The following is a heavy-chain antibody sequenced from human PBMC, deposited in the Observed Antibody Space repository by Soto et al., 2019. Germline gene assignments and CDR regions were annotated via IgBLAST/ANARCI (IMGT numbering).Heavy chain of an antibody. CDR2: INHSGST. CDR1: GRSFSGYY. D-gene: IGHD1-7*01. CDR3: ARPLTGTTDYYDYMDV. J-gene: IGHJ6*03. Sequence: SETLSLTYHIYGRSFSGYYWSWIRQPPGKGLEWIGEINHSGSTNYNPSLKSRVTISVDTSKNQFSLKLSSVTAADTAVYYCARPLTGTTDYYDYMDVWGKGTTVS. V-gene: IGHV4-34*01.